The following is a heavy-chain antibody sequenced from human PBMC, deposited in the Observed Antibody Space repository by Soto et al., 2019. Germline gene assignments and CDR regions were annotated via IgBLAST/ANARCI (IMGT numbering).Heavy chain of an antibody. J-gene: IGHJ4*02. D-gene: IGHD1-26*01. CDR2: ISNGVGTT. Sequence: EVQLLESGGGLVRPGGSLRLSCVASGFAFGSYGMGWVRQAPGEGLYWVSGISNGVGTTYYADSVKGRFTISRDDSENTLFLQMSSLRAEDTAKYYCAKSGPTNYFDFWGQGTLVTVSS. CDR1: GFAFGSYG. CDR3: AKSGPTNYFDF. V-gene: IGHV3-23*01.